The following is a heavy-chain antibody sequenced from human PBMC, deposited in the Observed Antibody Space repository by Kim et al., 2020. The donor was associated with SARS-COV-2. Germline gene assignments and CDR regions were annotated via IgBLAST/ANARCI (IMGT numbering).Heavy chain of an antibody. Sequence: GGSLRLSCAASGFTFSSYSMNWVRQAPGKGLEWVSSISSSSSYIYYADSVKGRFTISRDNAKNSLYLQMNSLRAEDTDVYYCARDGAQGYYYDFYAFDIWGQGTMVTVSS. CDR1: GFTFSSYS. V-gene: IGHV3-21*01. J-gene: IGHJ3*02. CDR3: ARDGAQGYYYDFYAFDI. CDR2: ISSSSSYI. D-gene: IGHD3-22*01.